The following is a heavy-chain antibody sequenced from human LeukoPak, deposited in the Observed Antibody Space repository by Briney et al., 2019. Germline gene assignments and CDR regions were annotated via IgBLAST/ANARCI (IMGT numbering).Heavy chain of an antibody. CDR1: GFTFSSYA. CDR2: ISGSGGST. Sequence: GGSLRLSCAASGFTFSSYAMSWVRQAPGKGLEWVSAISGSGGSTYYADSVKGRFTISRDNSKNTLYLQMNSLRAEDTAVYYCARDVGDFWSGYYQGAFDIWGQGTMVTVSS. CDR3: ARDVGDFWSGYYQGAFDI. V-gene: IGHV3-23*01. J-gene: IGHJ3*02. D-gene: IGHD3-3*01.